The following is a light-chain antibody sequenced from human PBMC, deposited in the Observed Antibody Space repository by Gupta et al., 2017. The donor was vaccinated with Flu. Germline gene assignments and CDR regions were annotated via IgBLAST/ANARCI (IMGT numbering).Light chain of an antibody. V-gene: IGLV6-57*01. Sequence: TVTTSCTRGGGGIASNYVSWYQQRQGSYPSLVIVYDIRRASGVPGRFLAYVDPSYTSAYTNISGLRADDDAYYYCTSYNADRLVFGGGTKLTVL. CDR2: YDI. J-gene: IGLJ2*01. CDR3: TSYNADRLV. CDR1: GGGIASNY.